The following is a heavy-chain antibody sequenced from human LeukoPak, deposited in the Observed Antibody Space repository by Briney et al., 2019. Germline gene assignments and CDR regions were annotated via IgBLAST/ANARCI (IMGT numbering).Heavy chain of an antibody. D-gene: IGHD3-22*01. CDR1: GYTFTSYG. J-gene: IGHJ4*02. CDR2: ISAYNGNT. CDR3: ARGGGYYYDSSGSFDY. Sequence: ASVKVSCKASGYTFTSYGISWVRQAPGQGLEWMGWISAYNGNTNYAQKLQGRVTMATDTSTSTAYMELRSLRSDDTTVYYCARGGGYYYDSSGSFDYWGQGTLVTVSS. V-gene: IGHV1-18*01.